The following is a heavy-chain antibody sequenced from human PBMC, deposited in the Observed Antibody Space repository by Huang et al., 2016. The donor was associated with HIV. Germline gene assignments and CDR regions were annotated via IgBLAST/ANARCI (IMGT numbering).Heavy chain of an antibody. D-gene: IGHD3-22*01. V-gene: IGHV3-30*06. CDR1: GFVLSNFG. J-gene: IGHJ4*02. Sequence: VQLLESGGGVVQPGRSLRLSCAASGFVLSNFGMNWVRQDPGKGLEWVTFIKNDGKKKYNADSVKGRFTVGRDNSNNTVFLQMSSLRPDDTATYYCARGDYYDSSGYHPGYFDYWGRGALVTVSS. CDR3: ARGDYYDSSGYHPGYFDY. CDR2: IKNDGKKK.